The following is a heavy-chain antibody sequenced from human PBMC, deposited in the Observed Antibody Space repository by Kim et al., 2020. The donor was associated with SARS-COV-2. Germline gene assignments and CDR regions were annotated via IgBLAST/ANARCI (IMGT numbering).Heavy chain of an antibody. Sequence: GGSLRLSCAASGFTVSSNYMSWVRQAPGKGLEWVSVIYSGGSTYYADSVKGRFTISRDNSKNTLYLQMNSLRAEDTAVYYCARVRTMVRGVFSNWGQGTLVTVSS. V-gene: IGHV3-66*01. CDR2: IYSGGST. CDR1: GFTVSSNY. CDR3: ARVRTMVRGVFSN. D-gene: IGHD3-10*01. J-gene: IGHJ4*02.